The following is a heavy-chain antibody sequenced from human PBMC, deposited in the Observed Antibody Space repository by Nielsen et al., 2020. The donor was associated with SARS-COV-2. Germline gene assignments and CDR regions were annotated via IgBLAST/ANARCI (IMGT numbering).Heavy chain of an antibody. V-gene: IGHV4-31*03. CDR3: ARGLWFGETGVDY. CDR2: IYYSGST. CDR1: GGSISSGGYY. Sequence: SETLSLTCTVSGGSISSGGYYWSWIRQHPGKGLEWIGYIYYSGSTYYNPSLKSRVTISVDTSKNQFSLKLSSVTAADTAVYYCARGLWFGETGVDYWGQGTLVTVSS. J-gene: IGHJ4*02. D-gene: IGHD3-10*01.